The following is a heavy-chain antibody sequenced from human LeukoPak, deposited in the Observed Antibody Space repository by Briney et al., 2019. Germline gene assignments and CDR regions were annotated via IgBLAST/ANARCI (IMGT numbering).Heavy chain of an antibody. Sequence: SETLSLTCAVYGGSFSGYHWSWIRQPPGKALEWIGEINHSGSTNYNPSLISRVTISVDTSKNQFSLKLSSVTAADTAVYYCARGWSYSAFDYWGQGTLVTVSS. CDR1: GGSFSGYH. D-gene: IGHD3-10*01. CDR3: ARGWSYSAFDY. J-gene: IGHJ4*02. V-gene: IGHV4-34*01. CDR2: INHSGST.